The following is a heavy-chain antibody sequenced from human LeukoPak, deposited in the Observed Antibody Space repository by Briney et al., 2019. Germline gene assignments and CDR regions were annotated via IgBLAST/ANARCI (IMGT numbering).Heavy chain of an antibody. CDR1: GFTLSSYG. CDR3: AKGGTGYYYGMDV. V-gene: IGHV3-30*02. D-gene: IGHD1-26*01. CDR2: IRYDGSNK. Sequence: GGSLRLSCAASGFTLSSYGMHWVRQAPGKGLEWVAFIRYDGSNKYYADSVKGRFTISRDNSKNTLYLQMNSLRAEDTAVYYCAKGGTGYYYGMDVWGQGTTVTVSS. J-gene: IGHJ6*02.